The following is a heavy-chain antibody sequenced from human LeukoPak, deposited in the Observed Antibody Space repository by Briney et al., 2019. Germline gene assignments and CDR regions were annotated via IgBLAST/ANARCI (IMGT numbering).Heavy chain of an antibody. V-gene: IGHV1-2*02. CDR1: GYSFTDYY. D-gene: IGHD6-19*01. J-gene: IGHJ4*02. CDR3: AKIEDGSGWSPFEY. CDR2: LNPSTGGT. Sequence: ASVKVSCKASGYSFTDYYIHWVRQAPGQRPEWMGWLNPSTGGTKYAQKFQGRVTMTRDTSTNTAYMDLNSLRSDDTAVYYCAKIEDGSGWSPFEYWGQGTLVTVSS.